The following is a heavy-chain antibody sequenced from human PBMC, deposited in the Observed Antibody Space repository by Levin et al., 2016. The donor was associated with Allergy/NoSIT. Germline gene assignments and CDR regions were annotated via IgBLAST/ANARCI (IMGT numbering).Heavy chain of an antibody. J-gene: IGHJ4*02. CDR1: GGSISSGDHY. CDR2: IYWDDDK. V-gene: IGHV2-5*08. CDR3: AHRRGGDRSGTFDY. D-gene: IGHD5-18*01. Sequence: LTCTVSGGSISSGDHYWSWIRQSPGKGLEWLALIYWDDDKRYSPSLKSRLSITKGTSKNQVVLTMTNMDPVDTATYYCAHRRGGDRSGTFDYWGQGTLVTVSS.